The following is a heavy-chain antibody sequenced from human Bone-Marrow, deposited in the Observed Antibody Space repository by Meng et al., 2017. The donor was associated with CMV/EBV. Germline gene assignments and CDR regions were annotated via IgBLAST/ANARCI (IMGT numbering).Heavy chain of an antibody. V-gene: IGHV3-74*01. Sequence: GGSLRLSCAASGFTFSDYYMSWIRQAPGKGLVWVSRINSDGSNTSYADSVKGRFTISRDNAKNTLYLQMNSLRAEDTAVYYCARVHDSSPPNLFDYWGQGTLVTVYS. J-gene: IGHJ4*02. CDR1: GFTFSDYY. D-gene: IGHD6-13*01. CDR2: INSDGSNT. CDR3: ARVHDSSPPNLFDY.